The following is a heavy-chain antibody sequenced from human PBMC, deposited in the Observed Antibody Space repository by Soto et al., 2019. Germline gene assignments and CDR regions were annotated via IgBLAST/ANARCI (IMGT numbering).Heavy chain of an antibody. CDR3: ASHSSSNWFDP. CDR1: GGTFSSSA. J-gene: IGHJ5*02. CDR2: IIPIFGTA. D-gene: IGHD6-6*01. Sequence: XSVKVSCKASGGTFSSSAISGVRQAPGQGLEWMGGIIPIFGTANYAQKFQGRVTITADKSTSTAYMVLSSLRSEDTAVYYCASHSSSNWFDPWGQGTLGNVCS. V-gene: IGHV1-69*06.